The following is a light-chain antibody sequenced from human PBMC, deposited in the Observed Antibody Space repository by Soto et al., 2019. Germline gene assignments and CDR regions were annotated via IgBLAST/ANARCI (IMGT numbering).Light chain of an antibody. J-gene: IGKJ2*01. CDR3: QQSYSTLMYT. CDR1: QSISSY. Sequence: DIPMTQSPSSLSASVGDRVTITCRASQSISSYLNWYQQKPGKAPKLLIYAASSLQSGVPSRVSGSGSGTDFTLTISSLQPEDFATYYCQQSYSTLMYTFGQGTKLEIK. CDR2: AAS. V-gene: IGKV1-39*01.